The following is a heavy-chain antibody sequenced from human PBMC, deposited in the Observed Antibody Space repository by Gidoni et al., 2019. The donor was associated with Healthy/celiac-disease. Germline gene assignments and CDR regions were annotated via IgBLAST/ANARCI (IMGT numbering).Heavy chain of an antibody. CDR2: INHRGST. CDR3: ARQTYSSSGYWDWAGFDY. CDR1: GGSFSSYY. J-gene: IGHJ4*02. Sequence: VQLQQWGAGLLKPSETLSLTCAVYGGSFSSYYWSWIRQPPGKVLEVIGGINHRGSTNYNPALKSRVTRAVDTSKNQFSLKLSSVTAADTAVYYCARQTYSSSGYWDWAGFDYWGQGTLVTVSS. V-gene: IGHV4-34*01. D-gene: IGHD6-13*01.